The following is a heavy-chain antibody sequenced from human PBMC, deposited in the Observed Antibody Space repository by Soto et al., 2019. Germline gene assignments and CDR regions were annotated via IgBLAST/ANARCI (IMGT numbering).Heavy chain of an antibody. J-gene: IGHJ5*02. CDR1: GYSFTNYD. CDR2: ISAYNGDT. Sequence: ASVKVSCKASGYSFTNYDINWVRQAPGQGLEWMGWISAYNGDTNYAQKLQGRVTMTTDTSTSTAYMELRSLRSDDTAVYYCATRGLPAPVVGVSNTPFDPWGQGTLVTVSS. CDR3: ATRGLPAPVVGVSNTPFDP. D-gene: IGHD2-15*01. V-gene: IGHV1-18*01.